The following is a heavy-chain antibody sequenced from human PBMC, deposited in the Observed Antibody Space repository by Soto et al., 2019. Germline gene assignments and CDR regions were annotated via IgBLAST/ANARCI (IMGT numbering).Heavy chain of an antibody. J-gene: IGHJ4*02. D-gene: IGHD1-26*01. V-gene: IGHV3-23*01. Sequence: PGGSLRLSCAASGFTFSSYAMSWVRQAPGKGLEWVSAISGSGGSTYYADSVKGRFTISRDNSKNTLYLQMNSLRAEDTAVYYCAKDRGWGIMGATSHYFDYWGQGTLVTVSS. CDR1: GFTFSSYA. CDR2: ISGSGGST. CDR3: AKDRGWGIMGATSHYFDY.